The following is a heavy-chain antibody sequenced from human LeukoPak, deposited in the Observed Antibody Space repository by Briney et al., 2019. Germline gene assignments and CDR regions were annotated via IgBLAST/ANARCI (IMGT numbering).Heavy chain of an antibody. CDR3: SRSRITGTAPYGY. D-gene: IGHD1-7*01. Sequence: SETLSLTCAVYGESFSGYHWSWIRQPPGKGLEWIGGINHSGSTNYNPSLKSRVTTSVDTSKNQFSLKLSSVTDADTAVYYCSRSRITGTAPYGYWGQGTLVTVSS. CDR1: GESFSGYH. J-gene: IGHJ4*02. CDR2: INHSGST. V-gene: IGHV4-34*01.